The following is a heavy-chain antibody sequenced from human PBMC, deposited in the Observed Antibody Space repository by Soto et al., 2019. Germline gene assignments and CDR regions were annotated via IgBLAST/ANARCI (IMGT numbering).Heavy chain of an antibody. CDR2: IYSGGRT. CDR3: ARGLLTIVRAFHRVDP. CDR1: WFTVSSNY. D-gene: IGHD3-10*01. J-gene: IGHJ5*02. V-gene: IGHV3-53*01. Sequence: PWGSLRLSCAASWFTVSSNYMSWVRQAPGKGLEWVSVIYSGGRTYYADSVKGRFTISRDNSKNTLYLQMNSLRAEDTAVYYCARGLLTIVRAFHRVDPWGQGTLVTVSS.